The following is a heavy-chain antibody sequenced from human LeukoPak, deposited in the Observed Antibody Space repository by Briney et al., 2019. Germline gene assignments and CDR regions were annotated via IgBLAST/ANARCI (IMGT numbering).Heavy chain of an antibody. CDR1: GFTFSSYS. J-gene: IGHJ6*02. V-gene: IGHV3-21*01. D-gene: IGHD4-17*01. Sequence: GGSLRLSCAASGFTFSSYSTNWVRQAPGKGLEWVSSISSSSSYIYYADSVKGRFTISRDNAKNSLYLQMNSLRAEDTAVYYCAREVTTPYYGMDVWGQGTTVTVSS. CDR3: AREVTTPYYGMDV. CDR2: ISSSSSYI.